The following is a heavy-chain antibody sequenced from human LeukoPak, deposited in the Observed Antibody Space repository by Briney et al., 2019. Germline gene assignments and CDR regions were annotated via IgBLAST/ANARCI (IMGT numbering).Heavy chain of an antibody. V-gene: IGHV1-18*01. CDR3: AREADEYGSGGYYYMDV. J-gene: IGHJ6*03. CDR2: ISAYNGNT. Sequence: AASVKVSCKASGYTFTSYGISWVRQAPGQGLEWMGWISAYNGNTNYAQKLQGRVTMTTDTSTSTAYMELRSLRSDDTAVYYCAREADEYGSGGYYYMDVWGKGTTVTVSS. D-gene: IGHD3-10*01. CDR1: GYTFTSYG.